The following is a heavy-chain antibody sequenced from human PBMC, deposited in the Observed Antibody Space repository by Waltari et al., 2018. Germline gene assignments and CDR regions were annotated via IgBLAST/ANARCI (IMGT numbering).Heavy chain of an antibody. CDR3: ARCLRTTQRDHFFHMDV. V-gene: IGHV4-59*01. Sequence: QVQLRESGPGLVKPSETLSLTCSVSGDSISGYFWSWLRQPPGKGLEWIGHTYYTGIANYNAALQSRVTISIDTSNNQISMKLNSVTAADTAVYYCARCLRTTQRDHFFHMDVWGAGTTVTVSS. J-gene: IGHJ6*03. D-gene: IGHD1-1*01. CDR2: TYYTGIA. CDR1: GDSISGYF.